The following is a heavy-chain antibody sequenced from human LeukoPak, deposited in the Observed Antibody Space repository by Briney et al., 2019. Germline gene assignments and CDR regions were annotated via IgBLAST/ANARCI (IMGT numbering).Heavy chain of an antibody. J-gene: IGHJ6*02. Sequence: ASVKVSCKASGYTFTSYYMHWVRQAPGQGLEWMGIINPSGGSTGYAQKFQGRVTMTRDTSTSTVCMELSSLRSEDTAVYYCASTYRGRYYYGMDVWGQGTTVTVSS. V-gene: IGHV1-46*01. CDR1: GYTFTSYY. CDR3: ASTYRGRYYYGMDV. D-gene: IGHD1-1*01. CDR2: INPSGGST.